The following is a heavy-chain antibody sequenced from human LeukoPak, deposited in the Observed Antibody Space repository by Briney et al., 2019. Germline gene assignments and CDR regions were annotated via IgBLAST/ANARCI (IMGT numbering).Heavy chain of an antibody. CDR2: IYTSGST. Sequence: SETLSLTCTVSGGSMTSYYWSWIRQSPGKVPEWIGYIYTSGSTDYNPSLKSSVTMSVDTSKNQFSLKLSSVTAADTAVYYCARAMRSGGLYYADVWGKWTTVTVSS. CDR3: ARAMRSGGLYYADV. J-gene: IGHJ6*03. CDR1: GGSMTSYY. V-gene: IGHV4-4*09. D-gene: IGHD2-2*01.